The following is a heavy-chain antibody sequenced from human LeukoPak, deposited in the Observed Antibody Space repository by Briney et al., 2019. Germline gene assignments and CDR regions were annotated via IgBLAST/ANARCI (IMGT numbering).Heavy chain of an antibody. V-gene: IGHV1-69*04. CDR2: IIPILGIA. Sequence: SVKVSCMASGGTFSSYAISWVRQAPGQGLEWMGRIIPILGIANYAQKFQGRVTITADKSTSTAYMELSSLRSEDTAVYYCARSELLWFGGVNSGFDYWGQGTLVTVSS. CDR1: GGTFSSYA. J-gene: IGHJ4*02. D-gene: IGHD3-10*01. CDR3: ARSELLWFGGVNSGFDY.